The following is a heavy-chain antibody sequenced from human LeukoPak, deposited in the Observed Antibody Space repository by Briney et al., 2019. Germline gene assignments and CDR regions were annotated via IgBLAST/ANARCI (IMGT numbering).Heavy chain of an antibody. Sequence: ASVKVSCKASGGTFSNYAISWVRQAPGQGLEWMGWISAYNGNTNYAQKLQGRVTMTTDTSTSTAYMELRSLRSDDTAVYYCARGRWLQPMGDAFDIWGQGTMVTVSS. CDR2: ISAYNGNT. J-gene: IGHJ3*02. CDR3: ARGRWLQPMGDAFDI. D-gene: IGHD5-24*01. V-gene: IGHV1-18*01. CDR1: GGTFSNYA.